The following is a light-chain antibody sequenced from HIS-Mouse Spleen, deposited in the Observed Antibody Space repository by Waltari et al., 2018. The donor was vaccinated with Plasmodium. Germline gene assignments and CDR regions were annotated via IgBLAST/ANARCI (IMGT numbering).Light chain of an antibody. CDR1: QRVSSN. CDR2: GAS. V-gene: IGKV3-15*01. Sequence: EIVMTQSPATLSVSPGERATLSCRASQRVSSNLAWYQQKPGQAHRLLLYGASARATGIPARFSGSGSGTEFTLTISSLQSEDFAVYYCQQYNNWSFTFGPGTKVDIK. CDR3: QQYNNWSFT. J-gene: IGKJ3*01.